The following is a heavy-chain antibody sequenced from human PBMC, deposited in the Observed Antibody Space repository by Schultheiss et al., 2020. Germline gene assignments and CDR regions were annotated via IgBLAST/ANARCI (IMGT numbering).Heavy chain of an antibody. D-gene: IGHD2-2*01. V-gene: IGHV4-59*08. CDR3: ARQEDIVVVPAAEGEAWFDP. CDR1: GGSISSYY. CDR2: IYYSGST. Sequence: SETLSLTCTVSGGSISSYYWSWIRQPPGKGLEWIGYIYYSGSTNYNPSLKSRVTISVDTSKNQFSLKLSSVTAADTAVYYCARQEDIVVVPAAEGEAWFDPWGQGTLVTVSS. J-gene: IGHJ5*02.